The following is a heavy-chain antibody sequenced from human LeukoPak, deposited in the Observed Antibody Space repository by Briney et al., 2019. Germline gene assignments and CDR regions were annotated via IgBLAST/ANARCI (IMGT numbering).Heavy chain of an antibody. V-gene: IGHV3-7*01. CDR3: VRDRGWYHFDL. Sequence: GGSLRLSCAASGFSFGSYWMTWIRQAPRKGLEWVAHIKEDATESRSADSVKGRFSISRDNTKNSLFLQLNSLRTEDTAVYYCVRDRGWYHFDLWGQGTLVTVSS. CDR2: IKEDATES. J-gene: IGHJ4*02. CDR1: GFSFGSYW. D-gene: IGHD3-10*01.